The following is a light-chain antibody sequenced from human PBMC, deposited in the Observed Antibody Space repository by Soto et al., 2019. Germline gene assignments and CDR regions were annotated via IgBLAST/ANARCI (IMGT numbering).Light chain of an antibody. CDR1: SSDVGSYNR. Sequence: QSVLTQPPSVSGSPGQSVTISCTGTSSDVGSYNRVSWYQQPPGTAPKLMIYEVSYRPSGVPDRFSGSKSGNTASLTISGLQAEDEADYYCSSYTSSTTFGGVFGGGTKVTVL. CDR2: EVS. J-gene: IGLJ3*02. V-gene: IGLV2-18*02. CDR3: SSYTSSTTFGGV.